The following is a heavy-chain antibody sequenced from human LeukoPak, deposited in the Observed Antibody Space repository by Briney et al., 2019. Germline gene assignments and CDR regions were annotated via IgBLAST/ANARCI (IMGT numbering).Heavy chain of an antibody. J-gene: IGHJ4*02. CDR3: AREYGGFD. D-gene: IGHD5-12*01. Sequence: PSETLSLTCAVYGGSFSGYYWSWIRQPPGKGLEWIGYIYHSGSTYYNPSLKSRVTISVDRSKNQFSLKLSSVTAADTAVYYCAREYGGFDWGQGTLVTVSS. CDR1: GGSFSGYY. V-gene: IGHV4-34*01. CDR2: IYHSGST.